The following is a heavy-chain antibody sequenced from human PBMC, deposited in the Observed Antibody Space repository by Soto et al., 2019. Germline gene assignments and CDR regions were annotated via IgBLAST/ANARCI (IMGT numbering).Heavy chain of an antibody. CDR1: GFTFSSYE. V-gene: IGHV3-48*03. J-gene: IGHJ6*02. D-gene: IGHD3-22*01. CDR3: ARDLLEYYDSSGYYYYGMDV. Sequence: PGGSLRLSCAASGFTFSSYEMNWVRQAPGKGLEWVSYISSSGSTIYYADSVKGRFTISRDNAKNSLYLQMNSLRAEDTAVYYCARDLLEYYDSSGYYYYGMDVWGQGTTVTVSS. CDR2: ISSSGSTI.